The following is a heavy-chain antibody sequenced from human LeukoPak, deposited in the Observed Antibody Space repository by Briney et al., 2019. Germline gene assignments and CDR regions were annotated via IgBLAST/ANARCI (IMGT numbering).Heavy chain of an antibody. CDR3: ARVALRFLEWWGTEYYFDY. V-gene: IGHV3-30-3*01. J-gene: IGHJ4*02. CDR1: GFTFSSYA. D-gene: IGHD3-3*01. CDR2: ISYDGSNK. Sequence: GRSLRLSCAASGFTFSSYAMHWVRQAPGKGLEWVAVISYDGSNKYYADSVKGRFTISRDNSKNTLYLQMNSLRAEDTAVYYCARVALRFLEWWGTEYYFDYWGQGTLVTVSS.